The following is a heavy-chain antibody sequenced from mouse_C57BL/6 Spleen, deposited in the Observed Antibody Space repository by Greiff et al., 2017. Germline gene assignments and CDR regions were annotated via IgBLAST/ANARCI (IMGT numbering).Heavy chain of an antibody. V-gene: IGHV1-64*01. J-gene: IGHJ4*01. CDR1: GYTFTSYW. CDR3: ARLGTGAMDY. CDR2: IHPNSGST. Sequence: QVQLQQPGAELVKPGASVKLSCTASGYTFTSYWMHWVKQRPGQGLEWIGMIHPNSGSTNYNEKFKSKATLTVDKSSSTAYMQLSSLTSEDSAVYYCARLGTGAMDYWGQGTSVTVSS.